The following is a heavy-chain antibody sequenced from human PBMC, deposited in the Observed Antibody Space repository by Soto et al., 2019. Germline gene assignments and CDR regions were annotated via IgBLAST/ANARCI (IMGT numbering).Heavy chain of an antibody. CDR2: IWYDGSNK. Sequence: QVQLVESGGGVVQPGRSLRLSCAASGFTFSSYGMHWVRQAPGKGLEWVAVIWYDGSNKYYADSVKGRFTISRDNSKNTLYLQMNSLRAEDTAVYYCARDRGREKWELLALDYWGQGTLVTVSS. V-gene: IGHV3-33*01. J-gene: IGHJ4*02. CDR1: GFTFSSYG. D-gene: IGHD1-26*01. CDR3: ARDRGREKWELLALDY.